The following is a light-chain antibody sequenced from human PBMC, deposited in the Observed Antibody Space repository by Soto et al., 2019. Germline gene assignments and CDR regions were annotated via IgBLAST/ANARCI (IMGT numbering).Light chain of an antibody. Sequence: QSALTQPRSVSGSPRQSVTISCTGTSSDVGAYNYVSWYQQHPGKAPKLMIFDVSKRPSGVPDRFSGSKSGNTASLTIYRLQAEDEADYYCCSYAGTYPVVFGGGTKLTVL. CDR3: CSYAGTYPVV. V-gene: IGLV2-11*01. CDR1: SSDVGAYNY. CDR2: DVS. J-gene: IGLJ2*01.